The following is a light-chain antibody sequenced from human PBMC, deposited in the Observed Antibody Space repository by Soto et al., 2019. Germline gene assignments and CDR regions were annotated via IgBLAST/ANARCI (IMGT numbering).Light chain of an antibody. CDR1: HSVSTN. J-gene: IGKJ2*01. CDR3: HQYNNRPPYT. Sequence: ETVMTQSPATLSVSPGERVTLSCRASHSVSTNLAWYQQRPGQAPRLLIYGASTRATGIPARFSGSGSGTEFTLTISSLQSEDLAVYYCHQYNNRPPYTFGQGTQLEIK. CDR2: GAS. V-gene: IGKV3-15*01.